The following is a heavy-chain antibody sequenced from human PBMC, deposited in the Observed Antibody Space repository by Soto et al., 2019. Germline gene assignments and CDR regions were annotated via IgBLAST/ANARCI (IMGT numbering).Heavy chain of an antibody. CDR2: LYSGGTT. CDR1: GFTVSSNY. Sequence: ESGGGLIQPGGSLRLSCAASGFTVSSNYMSWVRQAPGKGLDWVSILYSGGTTYYADSVKGRFTISRDDSANTVYLQMNSLRVDDTAVYYCARDQRAAHDYGDYYGMDVWGHGTTDTVSS. D-gene: IGHD4-17*01. CDR3: ARDQRAAHDYGDYYGMDV. V-gene: IGHV3-53*01. J-gene: IGHJ6*02.